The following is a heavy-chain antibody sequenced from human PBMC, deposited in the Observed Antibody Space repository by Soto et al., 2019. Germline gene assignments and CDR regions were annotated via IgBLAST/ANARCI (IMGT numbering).Heavy chain of an antibody. CDR1: GFTCSTYA. J-gene: IGHJ3*02. V-gene: IGHV3-23*01. D-gene: IGHD3-10*01. CDR2: ISCGGGNT. CDR3: AKRPTSTGFGDPFDI. Sequence: PRASLRLSPAASGFTCSTYAMSWVRQAPGKELEWVSTISCGGGNTYYTDSVKGRFTISRDNSKNSMYLQMNSLSAEDTAIYYCAKRPTSTGFGDPFDIWGQGTMVTVSS.